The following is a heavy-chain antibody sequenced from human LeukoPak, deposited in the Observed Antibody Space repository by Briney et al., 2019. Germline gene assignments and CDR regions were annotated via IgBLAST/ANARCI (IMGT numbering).Heavy chain of an antibody. Sequence: GGSLRLSCAASGFTFSSYGMNWVRQAPGKGLEWVSGITGRGESTYYADSVKGRFTISRDNSKNTLYLQMNSLRAGDTAIYYCAKDRRLASFDYGGQGTLVTVSS. V-gene: IGHV3-23*01. CDR2: ITGRGEST. CDR1: GFTFSSYG. J-gene: IGHJ4*02. CDR3: AKDRRLASFDY. D-gene: IGHD6-25*01.